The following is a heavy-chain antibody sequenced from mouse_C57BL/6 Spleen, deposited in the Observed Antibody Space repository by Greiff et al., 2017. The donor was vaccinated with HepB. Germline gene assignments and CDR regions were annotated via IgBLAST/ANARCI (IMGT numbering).Heavy chain of an antibody. CDR1: GYTFTSYW. Sequence: QVQLQQPGAELVKPGASVKLSCKASGYTFTSYWMHWVKQRPGQGLEWIGMIHPNSGSTNYNEKFKSKATLTVDKSSSTAYMQLSSLTSEDSAVYYFARLVTTVVADYWGQGTTLTVSS. CDR2: IHPNSGST. V-gene: IGHV1-64*01. J-gene: IGHJ2*01. D-gene: IGHD1-1*01. CDR3: ARLVTTVVADY.